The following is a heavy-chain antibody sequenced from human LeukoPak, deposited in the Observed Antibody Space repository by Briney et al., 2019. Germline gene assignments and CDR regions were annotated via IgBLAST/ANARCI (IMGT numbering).Heavy chain of an antibody. CDR2: IYYSGST. V-gene: IGHV4-39*07. D-gene: IGHD6-6*01. J-gene: IGHJ4*02. CDR3: ARSSIAAHFDY. CDR1: GASISSSSYY. Sequence: SETLSLTCTVSGASISSSSYYWGWIRQPPGKGLEWIGSIYYSGSTYYNPSLKSRVTISVDTSKNQFSLKLSSVTAADTAVYYCARSSIAAHFDYWGQGTLVTVSS.